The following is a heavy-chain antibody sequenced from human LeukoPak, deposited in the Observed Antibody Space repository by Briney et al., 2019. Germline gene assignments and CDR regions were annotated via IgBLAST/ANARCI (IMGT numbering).Heavy chain of an antibody. CDR1: GGSISSSSYY. J-gene: IGHJ4*02. Sequence: SETLSLTCTVSGGSISSSSYYWGWIRQPPGEGLEWIGSIYYSGSTYYNPSLKSRVTISVDTSKNQFSLKLSSVTAADTAVYYCARSLVRRRLEIAFDYWGQGTLVTVSS. D-gene: IGHD3-16*01. CDR3: ARSLVRRRLEIAFDY. CDR2: IYYSGST. V-gene: IGHV4-39*01.